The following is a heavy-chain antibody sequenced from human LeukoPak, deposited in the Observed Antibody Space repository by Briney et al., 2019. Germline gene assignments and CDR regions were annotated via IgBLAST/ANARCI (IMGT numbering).Heavy chain of an antibody. J-gene: IGHJ4*02. D-gene: IGHD6-19*01. Sequence: SETLSLTCTVSGTSISNYYWGWIRQPPGKGLEWIGSIYYSGSTYYNPSLKSRVTISVDTSKNQSSLKLSSVTAADTAVYYCAISGGGWYEADYWGQRTLVTVSS. CDR3: AISGGGWYEADY. CDR1: GTSISNYY. CDR2: IYYSGST. V-gene: IGHV4-39*01.